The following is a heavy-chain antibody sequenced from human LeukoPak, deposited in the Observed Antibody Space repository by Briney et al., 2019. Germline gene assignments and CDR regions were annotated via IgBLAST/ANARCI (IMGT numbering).Heavy chain of an antibody. V-gene: IGHV3-23*01. D-gene: IGHD3-22*01. J-gene: IGHJ4*02. Sequence: GGSLRLSCAASGFIFSNNIMNWVRQAPGKGLEWVSVISADGGDIYYADSVNGRFTISRDNSKNTLHLQMDSLRAEDTAVYYCAKDPPHSDRSIYSDNSWGQGTLVTVSS. CDR2: ISADGGDI. CDR3: AKDPPHSDRSIYSDNS. CDR1: GFIFSNNI.